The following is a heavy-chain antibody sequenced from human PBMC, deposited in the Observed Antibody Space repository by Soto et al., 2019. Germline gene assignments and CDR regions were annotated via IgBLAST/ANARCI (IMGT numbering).Heavy chain of an antibody. CDR2: IYSSGST. V-gene: IGHV4-4*07. J-gene: IGHJ4*02. Sequence: QVQLQESGPGLVKPSETLSLTCTVSGVSITSYYWSWIRQPAGKGLEWIGRIYSSGSTNYNPSPKSRVTMSIDTSKNPFSLKLSSVTAADTAVYYCACLYNWNGWSDYWGQGPLVTVSS. CDR1: GVSITSYY. D-gene: IGHD1-20*01. CDR3: ACLYNWNGWSDY.